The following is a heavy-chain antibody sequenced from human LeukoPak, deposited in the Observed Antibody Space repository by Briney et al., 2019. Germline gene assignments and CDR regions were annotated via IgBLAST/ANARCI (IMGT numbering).Heavy chain of an antibody. J-gene: IGHJ4*02. Sequence: PGGSLRLSCAASGFPLSGYWMSWVRQAPGKGLEWLANILPDGSQKYYVDSVKGRFTISRDNPKNSLYLQINNLRAEDTAVYYCGRLAHNAWYAIDFWGQGTLVTVSS. CDR3: GRLAHNAWYAIDF. CDR2: ILPDGSQK. CDR1: GFPLSGYW. D-gene: IGHD2-2*01. V-gene: IGHV3-7*01.